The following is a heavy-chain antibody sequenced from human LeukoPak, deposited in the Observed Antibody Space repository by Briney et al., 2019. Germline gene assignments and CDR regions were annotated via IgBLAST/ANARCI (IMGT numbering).Heavy chain of an antibody. CDR1: GFTFSSYE. CDR2: ISSSGSTI. D-gene: IGHD5-24*01. Sequence: GGSLRLSCAASGFTFSSYEMNWVRQAPGKGLECVSYISSSGSTIYYADSVKGRFTISRDNAKNSLYLQMNSLRAEDTAVYYCARGRSDGGGMDVWGQGTTVTVSS. CDR3: ARGRSDGGGMDV. V-gene: IGHV3-48*03. J-gene: IGHJ6*02.